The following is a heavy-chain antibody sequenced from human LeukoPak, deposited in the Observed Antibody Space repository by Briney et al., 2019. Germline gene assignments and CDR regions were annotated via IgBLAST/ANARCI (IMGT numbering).Heavy chain of an antibody. CDR2: INPNSGGT. CDR3: ARDPQGYCSGGSGYTLTTFDY. Sequence: ASVKVSCKASGYTFTGYYMHWVRQAPGQGLEWMGWINPNSGGTNYAQKFQGRVTMTRDTSISTAYMELSRLRSDDTAVSYCARDPQGYCSGGSGYTLTTFDYWGQGTLVTVSS. V-gene: IGHV1-2*02. J-gene: IGHJ4*02. D-gene: IGHD2-15*01. CDR1: GYTFTGYY.